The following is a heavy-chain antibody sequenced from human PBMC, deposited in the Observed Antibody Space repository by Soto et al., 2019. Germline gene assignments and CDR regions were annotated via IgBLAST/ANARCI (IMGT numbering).Heavy chain of an antibody. CDR2: INAGNGDT. V-gene: IGHV1-3*01. CDR3: ARDLGVVVIDY. Sequence: ASVKVSCKASGYAFTTYAIHWVRQAPGQRLEWLGWINAGNGDTKYSQKFQGRVTITRDKSASTAYMELSSLRSGDTAVYYCARDLGVVVIDYWGQGTLVTVSS. J-gene: IGHJ4*02. D-gene: IGHD3-22*01. CDR1: GYAFTTYA.